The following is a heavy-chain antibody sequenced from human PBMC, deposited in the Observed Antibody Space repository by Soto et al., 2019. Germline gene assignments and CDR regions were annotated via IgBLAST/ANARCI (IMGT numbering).Heavy chain of an antibody. Sequence: GGTLSLSCASSGFTFSSYEMNWVRQAPGKGLEWVSYISGGGTITYYADSVKGRFTISRDNAKNSLYLQMNSLRGEDTAVYYFARDFIPPSGHFDYWGQGTPVNVYS. D-gene: IGHD3-16*02. J-gene: IGHJ4*02. CDR3: ARDFIPPSGHFDY. CDR2: ISGGGTIT. CDR1: GFTFSSYE. V-gene: IGHV3-48*03.